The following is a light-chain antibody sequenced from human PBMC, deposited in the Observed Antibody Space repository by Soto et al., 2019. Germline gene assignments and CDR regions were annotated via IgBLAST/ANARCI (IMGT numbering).Light chain of an antibody. CDR2: DPS. CDR3: QQRYNWPLT. J-gene: IGKJ4*01. V-gene: IGKV3-11*01. CDR1: QSIDTY. Sequence: EIVLTQSPATLSSSPGERATLSCRASQSIDTYLAWYQQKPGQAPRLLIYDPSDRATGIPARFSGSGSGTAFTLTISGLEPEDFALYYCQQRYNWPLTFGGGTKVDIE.